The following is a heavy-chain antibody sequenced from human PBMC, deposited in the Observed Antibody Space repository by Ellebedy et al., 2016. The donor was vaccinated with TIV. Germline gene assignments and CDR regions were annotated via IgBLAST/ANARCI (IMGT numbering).Heavy chain of an antibody. J-gene: IGHJ4*02. CDR1: GYTFTDYY. CDR3: AREQDGNKDS. Sequence: AASVKVSCKASGYTFTDYYMHWVRQAPGQGLEWMGWIRPINGGKNSAQKFQGRVTMTRDTSISTAYMELRSLTSDDTAFYYCAREQDGNKDSWGQGTLVSVSS. D-gene: IGHD4-23*01. CDR2: IRPINGGK. V-gene: IGHV1-2*02.